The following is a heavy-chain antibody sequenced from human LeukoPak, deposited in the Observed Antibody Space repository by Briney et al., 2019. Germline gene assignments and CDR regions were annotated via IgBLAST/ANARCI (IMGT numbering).Heavy chain of an antibody. D-gene: IGHD3-22*01. Sequence: GGSLRLSCAASGFTFDDYAMHWVRQAPGKGLEWVSGISWNSGSIGYADSVKGRFTISRDNAKNSLYLQMNSLRAEDTALYYCAKDRIVPEYFQHWGQGTLGTVSS. J-gene: IGHJ1*01. CDR2: ISWNSGSI. V-gene: IGHV3-9*01. CDR1: GFTFDDYA. CDR3: AKDRIVPEYFQH.